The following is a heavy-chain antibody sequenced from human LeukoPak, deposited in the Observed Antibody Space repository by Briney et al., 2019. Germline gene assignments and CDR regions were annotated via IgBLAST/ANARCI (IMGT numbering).Heavy chain of an antibody. CDR3: ARDLGGYSYGPLGY. CDR2: ISSNGGST. D-gene: IGHD5-18*01. Sequence: GGSLRLSCAASGFTFSSYAMHWVRQAPGKGLEYVSAISSNGGSTYYANSVKGRFTISRDNSKNTLYLQMGSLRAEDMAVYYCARDLGGYSYGPLGYWGQGTLVTVSP. J-gene: IGHJ4*02. CDR1: GFTFSSYA. V-gene: IGHV3-64*01.